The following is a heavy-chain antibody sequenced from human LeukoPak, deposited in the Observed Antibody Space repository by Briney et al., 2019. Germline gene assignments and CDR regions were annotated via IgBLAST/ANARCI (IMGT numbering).Heavy chain of an antibody. Sequence: PWGSLRLSCAASGFTFDDYGMSWVRQAPGKGLEWVSGINWNGGSTGYADSVKGRFTISRDNAKNSLYLQMNSLRAEDTALYYCARDLKRWLQSTKDAFDIWGQGTMVTVSS. CDR3: ARDLKRWLQSTKDAFDI. CDR2: INWNGGST. D-gene: IGHD5-24*01. V-gene: IGHV3-20*04. J-gene: IGHJ3*02. CDR1: GFTFDDYG.